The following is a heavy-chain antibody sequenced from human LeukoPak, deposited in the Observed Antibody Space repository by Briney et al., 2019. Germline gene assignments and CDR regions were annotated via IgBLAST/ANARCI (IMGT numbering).Heavy chain of an antibody. CDR1: GGTFSSYA. D-gene: IGHD6-13*01. CDR2: IIPNSGTA. CDR3: ARDGIGAAGGNTAPYNWFGR. J-gene: IGHJ5*01. Sequence: ASGKVSCKASGGTFSSYAISWVRQAPGPGLEWMGGIIPNSGTANYAQNSQGRVTTTTAESKSTAYMELSSLRSEDTAVYDCARDGIGAAGGNTAPYNWFGRWGQGRLVTVYS. V-gene: IGHV1-69*05.